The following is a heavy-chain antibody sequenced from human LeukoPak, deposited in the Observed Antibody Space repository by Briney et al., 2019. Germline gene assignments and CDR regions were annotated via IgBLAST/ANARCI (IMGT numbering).Heavy chain of an antibody. CDR1: GFAFSDYY. Sequence: PGGSLRLSCAASGFAFSDYYMSWIRQAPGKGLEWVANIKQDGSEKYYVDSVKGRFTISRDNAKNSLYLQMNSLRAEDTAVYYCARVEYYYDSSGYFDYWGQGTLVTVSS. CDR3: ARVEYYYDSSGYFDY. D-gene: IGHD3-22*01. V-gene: IGHV3-7*04. J-gene: IGHJ4*02. CDR2: IKQDGSEK.